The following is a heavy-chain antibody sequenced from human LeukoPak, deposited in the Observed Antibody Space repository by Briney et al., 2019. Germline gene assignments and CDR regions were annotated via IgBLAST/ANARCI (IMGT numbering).Heavy chain of an antibody. V-gene: IGHV3-7*01. Sequence: GGSLRLSCAASGFTFSNYAMTWVRQAPGKGLEWVANIKQDGSEKYYVDSVKGRFTISRDNAKNSLYLQMNSLRAEDTAVYYCARLPSAILAHFDYWGQGTLVTVSS. CDR3: ARLPSAILAHFDY. J-gene: IGHJ4*02. D-gene: IGHD2-2*02. CDR2: IKQDGSEK. CDR1: GFTFSNYA.